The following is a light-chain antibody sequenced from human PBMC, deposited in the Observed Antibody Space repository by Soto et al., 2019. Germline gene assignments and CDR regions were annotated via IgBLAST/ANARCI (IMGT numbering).Light chain of an antibody. CDR3: QQRDKWRRP. CDR1: QSVGSS. CDR2: GAS. V-gene: IGKV3-11*01. J-gene: IGKJ2*01. Sequence: EIVLTQSPATLSLSPRERATLSCTASQSVGSSLAWYQHKPCQAPRLLIYGASNRAPDLPGRLSGRGSGTDFTLTISSLESGDSAVYYCQQRDKWRRPFGQGTKVEIK.